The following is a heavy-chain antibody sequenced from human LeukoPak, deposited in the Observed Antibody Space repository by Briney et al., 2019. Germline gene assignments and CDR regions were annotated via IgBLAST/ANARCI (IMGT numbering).Heavy chain of an antibody. CDR3: AKDIGPYYDFWSGFDY. D-gene: IGHD3-3*01. CDR2: ISWNSGSI. V-gene: IGHV3-9*01. CDR1: GFTFDDYA. J-gene: IGHJ4*02. Sequence: GGSLRLSCAASGFTFDDYAMHWVRQAPGKGLEWVSGISWNSGSIGYADSMKGRFTISRDNAKNSLYLQMNSLRAEDTALYYCAKDIGPYYDFWSGFDYWGQGTLVTVSS.